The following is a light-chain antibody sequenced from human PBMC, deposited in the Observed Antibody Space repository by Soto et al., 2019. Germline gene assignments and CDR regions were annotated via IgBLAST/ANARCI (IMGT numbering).Light chain of an antibody. Sequence: EIVLTQSPGTLSLSPGDRATLSCRASQSVSSNYLALYQQKPGQAPRLLIYGASTRATGIPDRFSGSGSGTDFALTISRLEPEDFAVYYCQQYYGSPYTFGQVNKLEIK. J-gene: IGKJ2*01. CDR2: GAS. V-gene: IGKV3-20*01. CDR1: QSVSSNY. CDR3: QQYYGSPYT.